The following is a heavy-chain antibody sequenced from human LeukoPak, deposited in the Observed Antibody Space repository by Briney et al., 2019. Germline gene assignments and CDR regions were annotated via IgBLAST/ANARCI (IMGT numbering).Heavy chain of an antibody. V-gene: IGHV3-30*02. CDR2: IRYDGSNK. J-gene: IGHJ4*02. Sequence: GGSLRLSCAASGFTFSSYGMHWVRQAPGKGLEWVAFIRYDGSNKYYADSVKGRFTISRDNSKNTLYLQMNSLRAEDTAVYYCARDVKAAAAPSFDYWGQGTLVTVSS. D-gene: IGHD6-13*01. CDR3: ARDVKAAAAPSFDY. CDR1: GFTFSSYG.